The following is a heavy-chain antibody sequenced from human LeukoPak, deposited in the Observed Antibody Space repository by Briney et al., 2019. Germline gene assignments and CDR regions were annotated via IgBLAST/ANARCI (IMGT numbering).Heavy chain of an antibody. CDR3: ARAGYDFWSGYISDYYYYYMDV. CDR1: GYTFTSYY. J-gene: IGHJ6*03. CDR2: ISAYNGNT. V-gene: IGHV1-18*04. D-gene: IGHD3-3*01. Sequence: ASVKVSCKASGYTFTSYYMHWVRQAPGQGLEWMGWISAYNGNTNYAQKLQGRVTMTTDTSTSTAYMELRSLRSDDTAVYYCARAGYDFWSGYISDYYYYYMDVWGKGTTVTVSS.